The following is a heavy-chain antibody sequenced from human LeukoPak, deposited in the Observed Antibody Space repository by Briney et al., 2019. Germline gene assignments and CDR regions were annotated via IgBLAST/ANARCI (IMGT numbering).Heavy chain of an antibody. J-gene: IGHJ4*02. CDR2: INHSGST. CDR3: ARLTAQNYYDSSGHDY. D-gene: IGHD3-22*01. CDR1: GGSFSGYY. V-gene: IGHV4-34*01. Sequence: PSETLSLTCAVYGGSFSGYYWSWIRQPPGKGLEWIGEINHSGSTNYNPSLKSRVTISVDTSKNQFSLKLSSVTAADMAVYYCARLTAQNYYDSSGHDYWGQGTLVTVSS.